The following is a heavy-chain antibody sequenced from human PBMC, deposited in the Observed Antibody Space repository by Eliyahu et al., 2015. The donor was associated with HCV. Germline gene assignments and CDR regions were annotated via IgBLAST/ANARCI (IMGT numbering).Heavy chain of an antibody. CDR3: ARDHYFDMDV. V-gene: IGHV3-7*01. CDR2: IKTDGSEK. Sequence: EMQLVESGGALVQPGGSXRRXCXXXGFTFSNSWMAWVRQAPXEGLEWVANIKTDGSEKSYVDSVKGRFTISRDNARNSLYLQMNSLRLEDTAVYYCARDHYFDMDVWGKGTTVTVSS. J-gene: IGHJ6*03. CDR1: GFTFSNSW.